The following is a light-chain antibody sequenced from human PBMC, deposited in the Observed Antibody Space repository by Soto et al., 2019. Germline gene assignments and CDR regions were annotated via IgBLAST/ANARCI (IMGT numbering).Light chain of an antibody. J-gene: IGLJ3*02. CDR1: SSNIGSNT. CDR2: RNN. V-gene: IGLV1-44*01. Sequence: QSVLTQAPSASGTPGQRVTISCSGSSSNIGSNTVNWYQQLPGTAPKLLIYRNNQRPSGVPDRFSGSKSGTSASLAIGGLQSEDEADYYCAAWDDSLNAWVFGGGTK. CDR3: AAWDDSLNAWV.